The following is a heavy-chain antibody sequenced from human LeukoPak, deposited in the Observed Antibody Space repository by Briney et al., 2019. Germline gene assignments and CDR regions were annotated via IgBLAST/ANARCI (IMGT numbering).Heavy chain of an antibody. CDR3: ARSYYYDSSGYPGALGY. V-gene: IGHV4-31*03. CDR2: IYYSGST. J-gene: IGHJ4*02. Sequence: SETLSLTCTVSGVSIASGGYYWTWIRQHPGKGLEWIGYIYYSGSTYYNPSLKSRVTISVDTSKNQFSLKLSSVTAADTAVYYCARSYYYDSSGYPGALGYWGQGTLVTVSS. D-gene: IGHD3-22*01. CDR1: GVSIASGGYY.